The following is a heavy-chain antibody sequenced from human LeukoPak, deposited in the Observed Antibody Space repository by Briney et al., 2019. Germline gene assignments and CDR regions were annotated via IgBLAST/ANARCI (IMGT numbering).Heavy chain of an antibody. CDR1: GGSISNYY. J-gene: IGHJ2*01. Sequence: SEALSLTCTVSGGSISNYYWSWIRQPPGKGLEWIGYIYYSGSTNYNPSLKSRVTISVDTSKNQSSLKLSSVTAADTAVYYCARAAGGPLDWYFDLWGRGTLVTVSS. CDR2: IYYSGST. V-gene: IGHV4-59*01. D-gene: IGHD6-13*01. CDR3: ARAAGGPLDWYFDL.